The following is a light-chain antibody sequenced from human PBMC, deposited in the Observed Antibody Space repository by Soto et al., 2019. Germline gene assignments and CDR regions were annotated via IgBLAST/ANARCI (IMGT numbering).Light chain of an antibody. J-gene: IGKJ2*01. CDR2: QVS. Sequence: DVVMTQSPLSLPVTLGQPASISCRSSQSPAYSDGNTYLNWFQQRPGQSPRRLIYQVSNRDSGVPDRFSGSGSGTDLTLTMNRVEAEDVGVYYCMQGTHWPYTFGQGTKLEIK. CDR3: MQGTHWPYT. CDR1: QSPAYSDGNTY. V-gene: IGKV2-30*01.